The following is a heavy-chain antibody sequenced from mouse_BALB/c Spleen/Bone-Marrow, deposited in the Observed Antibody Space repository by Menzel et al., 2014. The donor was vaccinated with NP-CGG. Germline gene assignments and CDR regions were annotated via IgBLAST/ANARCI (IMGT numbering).Heavy chain of an antibody. J-gene: IGHJ3*01. V-gene: IGHV10-3*03. CDR2: IRSKSNNYAT. CDR1: GFTFNTYA. CDR3: VRGTYGGFAY. Sequence: AQRVESGGGLVRPKGSLKLSCAASGFTFNTYAMHWVCHAPGKGLEWAARIRSKSNNYATYYADSVKDRFTISRDDSQSMLYLQMNNLKTEDTAMYYCVRGTYGGFAYWGQGTLVTVPA. D-gene: IGHD1-1*02.